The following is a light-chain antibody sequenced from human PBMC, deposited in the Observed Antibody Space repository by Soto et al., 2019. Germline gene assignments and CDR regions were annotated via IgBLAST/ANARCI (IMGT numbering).Light chain of an antibody. CDR2: DAS. CDR3: QQYNSYWT. J-gene: IGKJ1*01. V-gene: IGKV1-5*01. CDR1: QSISSW. Sequence: DIQMTQSPSTLSASVGDRVTITCRASQSISSWLAWYQQKPGKDPKLLIYDASSLESGVPSRFSGSGSGTEFTLTISSLQPDDFATDYCQQYNSYWTFGQGTKVEIK.